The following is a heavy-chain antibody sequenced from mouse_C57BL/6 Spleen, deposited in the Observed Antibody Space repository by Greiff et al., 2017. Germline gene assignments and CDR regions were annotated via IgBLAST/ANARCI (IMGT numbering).Heavy chain of an antibody. CDR2: IDPSDSYA. CDR1: GYTFTGYW. V-gene: IGHV1-69*01. D-gene: IGHD2-4*01. Sequence: QVQLQQPGAELVMPGASVKLSCKASGYTFTGYWMHWVKQSPGQGLEWIGEIDPSDSYANYNQKFKGKSTLTVDKSSSTAYMQLSSLTSEDSAVYYCARWRHYDYDPGYYGAYWGQGTTLTVSA. CDR3: ARWRHYDYDPGYYGAY. J-gene: IGHJ2*01.